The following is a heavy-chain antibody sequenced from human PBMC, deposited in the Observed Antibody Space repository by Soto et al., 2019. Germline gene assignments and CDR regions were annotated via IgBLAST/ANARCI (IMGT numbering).Heavy chain of an antibody. Sequence: ASVKVSCKASGYTFTGYYMHWVQQAPGQGLEWMGWINPNSGGTNYAQKFQGWVTMTRDTSISTAYMELSRLRSDDTAVYYCAREYSSSSDCFDYWGQGTLVTVSS. CDR2: INPNSGGT. D-gene: IGHD6-6*01. V-gene: IGHV1-2*04. CDR3: AREYSSSSDCFDY. CDR1: GYTFTGYY. J-gene: IGHJ4*02.